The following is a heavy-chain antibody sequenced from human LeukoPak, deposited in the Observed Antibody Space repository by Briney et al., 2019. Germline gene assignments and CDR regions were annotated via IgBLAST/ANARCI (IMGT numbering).Heavy chain of an antibody. Sequence: ASVKVSCKASGYTFTGYYMHWVRQAPGQGLEWMGRINPNSGGTNYAQKFQGRVTMTRDTSISTAYMELSRLRSDDTAVYYCARGWGSKHRDLDYWGQGTLVTVSS. CDR1: GYTFTGYY. D-gene: IGHD3-16*01. CDR2: INPNSGGT. CDR3: ARGWGSKHRDLDY. J-gene: IGHJ4*02. V-gene: IGHV1-2*06.